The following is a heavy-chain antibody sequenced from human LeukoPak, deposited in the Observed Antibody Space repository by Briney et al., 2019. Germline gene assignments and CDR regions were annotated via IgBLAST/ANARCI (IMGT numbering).Heavy chain of an antibody. D-gene: IGHD6-19*01. V-gene: IGHV1-69*13. J-gene: IGHJ6*02. Sequence: SVKVSCKASGGTFSSYAISWVRQAPGQGFEWMGGIIPIFGTANYAQKFQGRVTITADESTSTAYMELSSLRSEDTAVYYCARDVGNIAVAGTSTYYYYGMDVWGQGTTVTVSS. CDR3: ARDVGNIAVAGTSTYYYYGMDV. CDR1: GGTFSSYA. CDR2: IIPIFGTA.